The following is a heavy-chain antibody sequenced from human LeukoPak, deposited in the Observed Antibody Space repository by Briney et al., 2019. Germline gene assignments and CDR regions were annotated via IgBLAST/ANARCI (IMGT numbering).Heavy chain of an antibody. CDR3: ARDGLHYYDSSDDAFGY. Sequence: GGSLRLSRAASGFTFSSYWMSWVRQAPGKGLEWVANIKQDGSEKYYVDSVKGRFTISRDNAKNSLYLQMNSLRAEDTAVYYCARDGLHYYDSSDDAFGYWGQGTLVTVSS. CDR1: GFTFSSYW. V-gene: IGHV3-7*01. D-gene: IGHD3-22*01. CDR2: IKQDGSEK. J-gene: IGHJ4*02.